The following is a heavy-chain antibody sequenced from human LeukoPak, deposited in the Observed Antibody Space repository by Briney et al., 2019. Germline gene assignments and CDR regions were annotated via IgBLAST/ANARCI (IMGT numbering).Heavy chain of an antibody. Sequence: ASVKVSCKASGYTFTSYYMRWVRQAPGQGLEWMGIINPSGGSTSYAQKFQGRVTMTRDTSTSTVYMELRSLRSDDTAVYYCARASSGGSHWHDYWGQGPLVTDSS. CDR1: GYTFTSYY. V-gene: IGHV1-46*01. D-gene: IGHD2-15*01. CDR2: INPSGGST. CDR3: ARASSGGSHWHDY. J-gene: IGHJ4*02.